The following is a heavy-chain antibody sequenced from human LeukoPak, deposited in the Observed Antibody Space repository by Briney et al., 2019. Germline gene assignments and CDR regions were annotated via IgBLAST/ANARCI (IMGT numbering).Heavy chain of an antibody. J-gene: IGHJ4*02. CDR3: ARDISSSGYFDY. CDR2: ISYDGSNK. Sequence: GGSLRLSCAASGFTFSNYEMNWVRLAPGKGLEWVAVISYDGSNKYYADSVKGRFTISRDNSKNTLYLQMNSLRAEDTAVYYCARDISSSGYFDYWGQGTLVTVSS. CDR1: GFTFSNYE. D-gene: IGHD6-6*01. V-gene: IGHV3-30*04.